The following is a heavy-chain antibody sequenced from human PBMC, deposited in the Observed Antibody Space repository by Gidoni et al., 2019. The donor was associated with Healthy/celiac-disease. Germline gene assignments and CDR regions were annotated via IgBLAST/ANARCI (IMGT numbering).Heavy chain of an antibody. CDR3: ARVRRNSSSSRWYFYY. Sequence: QVQLHKSGPGLVTPSQTLSLPCAISGASVPSNSAAWNWIRQSPSRGREWLGRTYYGSKWYNDYAVSVKSRITINPDTSKNQFSLQLNSVTPEDTAVYYCARVRRNSSSSRWYFYYWGQGTLVTVSS. CDR1: GASVPSNSAA. CDR2: TYYGSKWYN. D-gene: IGHD6-13*01. V-gene: IGHV6-1*01. J-gene: IGHJ4*02.